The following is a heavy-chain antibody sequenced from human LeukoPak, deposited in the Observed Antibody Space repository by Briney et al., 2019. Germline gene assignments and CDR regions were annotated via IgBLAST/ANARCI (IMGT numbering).Heavy chain of an antibody. D-gene: IGHD3-10*01. CDR1: TFTLSSYN. CDR3: AKGVGPYYYASGSLEF. V-gene: IGHV3-21*01. CDR2: ISYSGSYI. Sequence: GGSLRLSCAASTFTLSSYNMNWVRQAPGKGLEWVSSISYSGSYIYYRDSVKGRFTISRDNSKNTLYLQINSLRAEDTAVYYCAKGVGPYYYASGSLEFWGQGTLVTVSS. J-gene: IGHJ4*02.